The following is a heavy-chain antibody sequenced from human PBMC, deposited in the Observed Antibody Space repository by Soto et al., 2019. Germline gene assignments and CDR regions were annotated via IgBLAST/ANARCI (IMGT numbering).Heavy chain of an antibody. J-gene: IGHJ4*02. CDR1: GYTFTSYG. CDR3: ARGRYGDY. V-gene: IGHV1-18*01. D-gene: IGHD1-1*01. CDR2: ISAHNGNT. Sequence: QVHLVQSGAEVKKPGASVKVSCKGSGYTFTSYGITWVRQAPGQGLEWMGWISAHNGNTDYAQRLQGRVTVTRDTSTSTAYMELRSVRSDEKAVYYCARGRYGDYWGQGALVTVSS.